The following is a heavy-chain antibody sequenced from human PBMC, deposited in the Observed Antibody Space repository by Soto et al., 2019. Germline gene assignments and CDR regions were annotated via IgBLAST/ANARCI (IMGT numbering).Heavy chain of an antibody. CDR2: IYYSGST. V-gene: IGHV4-31*03. J-gene: IGHJ4*02. CDR1: GGSISSGDYY. CDR3: APYGSGTYTPTTFDY. D-gene: IGHD3-10*01. Sequence: QVQLQESGPGLVKPSQTLSLTCTVSGGSISSGDYYWSWIRQHPGKGLEWIGYIYYSGSTYYNPSIKSRVTLSVDTSKNPFSLQLSSVTAADTAVYYCAPYGSGTYTPTTFDYWGQGTLVTVSS.